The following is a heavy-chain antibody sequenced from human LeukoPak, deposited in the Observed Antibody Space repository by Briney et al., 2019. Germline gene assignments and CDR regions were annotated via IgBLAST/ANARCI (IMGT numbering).Heavy chain of an antibody. CDR2: INLRGDST. V-gene: IGHV1-46*01. J-gene: IGHJ4*02. CDR3: AKELRTGVGATDY. CDR1: GYTFTNYY. Sequence: ASVKVSCKASGYTFTNYYMHGVRQAPGQGLEWMGIINLRGDSTGYAQKFQGRVTMTRDTSTSTVYMELSSLTSEDTAVYYCAKELRTGVGATDYWGQGTLVTVSS. D-gene: IGHD1-26*01.